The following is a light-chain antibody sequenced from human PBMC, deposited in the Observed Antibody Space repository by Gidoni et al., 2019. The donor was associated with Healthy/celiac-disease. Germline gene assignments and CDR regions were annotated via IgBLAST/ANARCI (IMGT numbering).Light chain of an antibody. V-gene: IGKV3-15*01. Sequence: EIVMTQSPATLSVSPGERATLSCRASQSVSSNLAWDQQKPGQAPRLFIYGASTRATGIPARFSGSGSGTEFTLTISSLQSEEFAVYYCQKYNNWPPITVGGXTKVESK. CDR1: QSVSSN. CDR3: QKYNNWPPIT. CDR2: GAS. J-gene: IGKJ4*01.